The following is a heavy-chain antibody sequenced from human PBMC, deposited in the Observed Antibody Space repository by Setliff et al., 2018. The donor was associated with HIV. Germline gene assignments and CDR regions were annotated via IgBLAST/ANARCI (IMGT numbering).Heavy chain of an antibody. V-gene: IGHV4-59*01. D-gene: IGHD5-12*01. Sequence: LSLTCTASGGSISSYYWSWIRQPPGKGLEWIGFVFYSGDTSYNPSLKRRVTISVDTSKNQISLKLRSVTAADTAVYYCARGWLQFGWFDPWGQGTLVTV. CDR3: ARGWLQFGWFDP. CDR2: VFYSGDT. J-gene: IGHJ5*02. CDR1: GGSISSYY.